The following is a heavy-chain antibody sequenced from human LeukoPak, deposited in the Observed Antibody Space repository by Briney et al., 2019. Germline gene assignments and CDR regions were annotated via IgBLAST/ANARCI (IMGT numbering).Heavy chain of an antibody. CDR1: EFTFSSYS. V-gene: IGHV3-7*01. D-gene: IGHD6-19*01. J-gene: IGHJ4*02. Sequence: PGGSLRLSCAASEFTFSSYSMNWVRQAPGEGLEWVANILPDGSEKYYLDSVKGRFTISRDNPTNSLYLQINSLRAEDTALYYCGRLARNAWYAVDYWGQGTLVTVSS. CDR2: ILPDGSEK. CDR3: GRLARNAWYAVDY.